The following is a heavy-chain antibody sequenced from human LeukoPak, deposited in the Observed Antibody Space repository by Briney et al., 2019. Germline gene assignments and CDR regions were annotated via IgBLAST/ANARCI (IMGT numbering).Heavy chain of an antibody. CDR2: IRQDGSEK. Sequence: GGSLRLSCAASGVTFSSYWMSWVRQAPGKGLEWVANIRQDGSEKYYVDSVKGRFTISRDNAKNSLYLQMNSLRAEDTAVYYCARDRGSSSRVDYWGQGTLSPSPQ. CDR1: GVTFSSYW. J-gene: IGHJ4*02. D-gene: IGHD6-13*01. V-gene: IGHV3-7*01. CDR3: ARDRGSSSRVDY.